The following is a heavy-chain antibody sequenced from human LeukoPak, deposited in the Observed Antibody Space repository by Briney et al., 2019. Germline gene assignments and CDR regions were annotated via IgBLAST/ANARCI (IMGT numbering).Heavy chain of an antibody. CDR3: AREGRSSTPGY. CDR1: GGSISGYY. CDR2: ISGSWST. V-gene: IGHV4-4*07. J-gene: IGHJ4*02. Sequence: SETLSLTCAGSGGSISGYYWSWIRQPAGKGLEWMVRISGSWSTDYHPSLKSRVTMSVDTSKNQFSLKLNSVTAADTAVYYCAREGRSSTPGYWGQGTLVTVSS. D-gene: IGHD2-15*01.